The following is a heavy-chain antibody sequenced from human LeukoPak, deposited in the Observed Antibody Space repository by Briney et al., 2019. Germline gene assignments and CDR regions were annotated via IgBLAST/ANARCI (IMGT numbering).Heavy chain of an antibody. Sequence: GGSLRLSCAASGFTFSSYAMSWVRQAPGKGLEWVSGISGSGGSTYYADSVKGRFTISRDNSKNTLYLQMNSLRAEDTAVYYCEKERKYSGSYYFDYWGQGTLVTVSS. J-gene: IGHJ4*02. D-gene: IGHD1-26*01. CDR1: GFTFSSYA. CDR3: EKERKYSGSYYFDY. V-gene: IGHV3-23*01. CDR2: ISGSGGST.